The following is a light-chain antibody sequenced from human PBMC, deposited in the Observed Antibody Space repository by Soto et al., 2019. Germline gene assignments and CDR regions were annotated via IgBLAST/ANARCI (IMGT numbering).Light chain of an antibody. V-gene: IGLV2-14*03. CDR1: KSDIGSYDF. CDR3: SSYTYRNTLVA. CDR2: GVT. J-gene: IGLJ2*01. Sequence: QSVLTQPASISVSPGQSITISCTGSKSDIGSYDFVAWYQQLPGRSPRLIIYGVTNRPSGVSARFSGSKSGNTASLTISGRQEDDEADDYCSSYTYRNTLVAFGGGTKVTVL.